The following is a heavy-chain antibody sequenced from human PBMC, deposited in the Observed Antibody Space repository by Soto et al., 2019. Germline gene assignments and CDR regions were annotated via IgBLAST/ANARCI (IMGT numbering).Heavy chain of an antibody. D-gene: IGHD2-2*01. V-gene: IGHV1-18*01. CDR2: ISAYNGNT. CDR1: GYTFTSYG. J-gene: IGHJ6*03. Sequence: QVQLVQSGAEVKKPGASVKVSCKASGYTFTSYGISWVRQAPGQGLEWMGWISAYNGNTNYAQKLQGRDTMTTDTSTSTAYMELRSLRSDDTAVYYCARLKVVPAAIGMYYYYYMDVWGKGTTVTVSS. CDR3: ARLKVVPAAIGMYYYYYMDV.